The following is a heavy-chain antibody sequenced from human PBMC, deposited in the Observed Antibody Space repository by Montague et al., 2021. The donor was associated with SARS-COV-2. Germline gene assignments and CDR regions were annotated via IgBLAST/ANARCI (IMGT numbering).Heavy chain of an antibody. V-gene: IGHV4-59*01. D-gene: IGHD3-22*01. J-gene: IGHJ4*02. Sequence: SETLSLTCTVSGDSIRSYYWSWIRQPPGKGLEWIGYIYYSGSTDYNPSLNSRVTLSLDTSKNQFSLNLRSVTAADTAFYYCARVHYYTGYVDSWGQGTLVSVSS. CDR3: ARVHYYTGYVDS. CDR2: IYYSGST. CDR1: GDSIRSYY.